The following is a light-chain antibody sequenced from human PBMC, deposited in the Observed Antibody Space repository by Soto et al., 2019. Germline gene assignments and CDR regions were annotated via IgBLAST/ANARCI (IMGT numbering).Light chain of an antibody. CDR3: QQYGSSPWT. CDR1: QSVRSSY. Sequence: EFVLTQSPGTLSLSPGERATLSCRASQSVRSSYLAWYQQKPGQAPRLLIYGASSRATGIPDRFSGSGSGTDFTLTISRLEPEDFAVYYCQQYGSSPWTFGQGTKVDIK. V-gene: IGKV3-20*01. CDR2: GAS. J-gene: IGKJ1*01.